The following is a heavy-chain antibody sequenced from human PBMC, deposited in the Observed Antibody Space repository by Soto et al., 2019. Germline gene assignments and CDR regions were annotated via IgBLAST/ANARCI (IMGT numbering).Heavy chain of an antibody. CDR3: ARDCSGGSCYPGMDV. V-gene: IGHV3-21*01. J-gene: IGHJ6*02. CDR2: ISSSGYI. D-gene: IGHD2-15*01. Sequence: PGGSLRLSCAASGFNFNSYTINWVRLAPGKRLEWLSSISSSGYIFSTDSVRGRFTISRDNAKNSVYLQINSLRAEDTAVYFCARDCSGGSCYPGMDVWGQGTTVTVSS. CDR1: GFNFNSYT.